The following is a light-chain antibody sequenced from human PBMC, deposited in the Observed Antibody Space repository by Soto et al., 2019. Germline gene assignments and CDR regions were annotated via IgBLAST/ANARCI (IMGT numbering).Light chain of an antibody. Sequence: QSALTQPASVSGSPGQSITISCTGTSSDVGGYNYVSWYQQQPGKAPKFMIYDVSNRPSGVSIRFSGSKSGNTASLTISGLQAEDEADYYCCSYTTSNTRQIVFGTGTKVTVL. CDR1: SSDVGGYNY. CDR3: CSYTTSNTRQIV. CDR2: DVS. V-gene: IGLV2-14*01. J-gene: IGLJ1*01.